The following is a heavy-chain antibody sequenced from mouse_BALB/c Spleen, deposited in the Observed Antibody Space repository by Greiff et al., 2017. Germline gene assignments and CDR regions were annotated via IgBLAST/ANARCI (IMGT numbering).Heavy chain of an antibody. D-gene: IGHD1-1*01. V-gene: IGHV5-6-5*01. J-gene: IGHJ1*01. Sequence: EVKLVESGGGLVKPGGSLKLSCAASGFTFSSYAMSWVRQTPEKRLEWVASISSGGSTYYPDSVKGRFTISRDNARNILYLQMSSLRSEDTAMYYCARGQFITTVVRYFDVWGAGTTVTVSS. CDR2: ISSGGST. CDR1: GFTFSSYA. CDR3: ARGQFITTVVRYFDV.